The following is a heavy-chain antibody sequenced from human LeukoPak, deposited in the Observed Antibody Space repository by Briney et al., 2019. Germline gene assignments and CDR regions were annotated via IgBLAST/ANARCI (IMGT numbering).Heavy chain of an antibody. CDR1: GFTFSSYA. J-gene: IGHJ4*02. CDR2: ISYDGSNK. Sequence: QSGGSLRLSCAASGFTFSSYAMHWVRQAPGKGLEWVAVISYDGSNKYYADSVKGRFTISRDNSKNTLYLQMNSLRAEDTAVYYCARDIKLEQWLVFDYWGQGTLVTVSS. CDR3: ARDIKLEQWLVFDY. D-gene: IGHD6-19*01. V-gene: IGHV3-30-3*01.